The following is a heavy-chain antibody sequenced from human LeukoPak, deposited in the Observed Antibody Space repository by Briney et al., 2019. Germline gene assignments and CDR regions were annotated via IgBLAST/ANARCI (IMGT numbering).Heavy chain of an antibody. Sequence: SQTLSLTCTVSGGSISSGSYYWSWIRQPAGKGLEWIGRIYTSGSTNYNPSLKNRVTISVDTSKNQFSLKLSSVTAADTAVYYCAREELGIDYWGQGTLVTVSS. CDR3: AREELGIDY. CDR2: IYTSGST. CDR1: GGSISSGSYY. V-gene: IGHV4-61*02. D-gene: IGHD7-27*01. J-gene: IGHJ4*02.